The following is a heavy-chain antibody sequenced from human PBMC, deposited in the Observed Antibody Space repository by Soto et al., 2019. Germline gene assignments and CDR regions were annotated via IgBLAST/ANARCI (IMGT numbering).Heavy chain of an antibody. CDR3: ARERSSGWCDY. CDR2: SYYSGST. CDR1: GASISDYY. Sequence: PSETLSLTCTVSGASISDYYWGWIRQPPGKGLGWIGYSYYSGSTNYNPSLKSRVTISVDTSKNQFSLKVTSVTAADTAVYYCARERSSGWCDYWGQGTLVTVSS. D-gene: IGHD6-19*01. V-gene: IGHV4-59*01. J-gene: IGHJ4*02.